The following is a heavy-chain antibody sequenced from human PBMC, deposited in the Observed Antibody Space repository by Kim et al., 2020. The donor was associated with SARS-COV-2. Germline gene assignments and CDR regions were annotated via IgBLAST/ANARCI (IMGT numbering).Heavy chain of an antibody. D-gene: IGHD2-15*01. Sequence: SETLSLTCTVSDGSISSGGYYWSWIRQHPGKGLEWIGYIYYSGSTYYNPSLKSRVIISVDTSNNQFSLKLGSVTAADTAVYYCARVGICSGGSCHVYFDSWGQGTLVTVSS. CDR2: IYYSGST. CDR1: DGSISSGGYY. J-gene: IGHJ4*02. CDR3: ARVGICSGGSCHVYFDS. V-gene: IGHV4-31*03.